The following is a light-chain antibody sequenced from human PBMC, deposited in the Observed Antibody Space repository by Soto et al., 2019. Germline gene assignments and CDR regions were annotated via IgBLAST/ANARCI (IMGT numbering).Light chain of an antibody. CDR3: QQYDYWPVT. V-gene: IGKV3-15*01. CDR1: QSVSSN. J-gene: IGKJ1*01. Sequence: EIVMTQSPAPLSVSPREKTPPSCRASQSVSSNLAWYQQKPGQPPRLLIYGASTRATGIPARFSGSGSVTEFTLTISSLQSEDFAIYYCQQYDYWPVTFGQGTKV. CDR2: GAS.